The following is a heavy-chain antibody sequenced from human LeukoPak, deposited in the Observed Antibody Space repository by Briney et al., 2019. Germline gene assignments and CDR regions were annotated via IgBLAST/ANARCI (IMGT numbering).Heavy chain of an antibody. CDR1: GFTFSSYS. CDR3: ARDRDIEYSSSSDY. CDR2: ISSSSSYI. D-gene: IGHD6-6*01. V-gene: IGHV3-21*01. J-gene: IGHJ4*02. Sequence: GGSLRLSCAASGFTFSSYSMNWVRQAPGKGLEWVSSISSSSSYIYYADSVKGRFTISRDNAKNSLYLQMNSLRAEDTAVYYCARDRDIEYSSSSDYWGQGTLVTVSS.